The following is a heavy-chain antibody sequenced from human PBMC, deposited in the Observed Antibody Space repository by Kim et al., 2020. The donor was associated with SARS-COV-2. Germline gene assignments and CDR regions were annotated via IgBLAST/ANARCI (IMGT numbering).Heavy chain of an antibody. Sequence: GGSLRLSCAASGFTFSSYSMNWVRQAPGKGLEWVSYISSSSSTIYYADSVKGRFTISRDNAKNSLYLQMNSLRAEDTAVYYCARDHGIVVVPAAPGYYYYGMDVWGQGTTVTVSS. CDR1: GFTFSSYS. CDR2: ISSSSSTI. D-gene: IGHD2-2*01. V-gene: IGHV3-48*04. CDR3: ARDHGIVVVPAAPGYYYYGMDV. J-gene: IGHJ6*02.